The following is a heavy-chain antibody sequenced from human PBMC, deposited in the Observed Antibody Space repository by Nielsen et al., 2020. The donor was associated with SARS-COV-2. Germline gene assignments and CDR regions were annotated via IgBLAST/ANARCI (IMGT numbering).Heavy chain of an antibody. CDR2: ISHSGST. CDR1: GGSISSGGYY. V-gene: IGHV4-39*07. J-gene: IGHJ6*03. Sequence: SETLSLTCTVSGGSISSGGYYWSWIRQPPGKGLEWIGEISHSGSTNYKPSLKSRVTISVDRSKNQFSLKMRSVTAADTAVYYCVRYCSSTSCPRYYYYYYMDVWGKGTTVTVSS. D-gene: IGHD2-2*01. CDR3: VRYCSSTSCPRYYYYYYMDV.